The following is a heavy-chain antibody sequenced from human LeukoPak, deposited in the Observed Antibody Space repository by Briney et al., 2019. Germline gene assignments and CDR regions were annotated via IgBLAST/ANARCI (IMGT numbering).Heavy chain of an antibody. Sequence: HPGGSLRLSCAASGFTFSSYAMSWVRQAPGKGLEWVSAISGSGGSTYYADSVKGRFTISRDNSKNTLYLQMNSLRAEDTAVYYCAKFQRITMIVVVIEHDAFDIWGQGTMVTVSS. CDR2: ISGSGGST. CDR3: AKFQRITMIVVVIEHDAFDI. D-gene: IGHD3-22*01. CDR1: GFTFSSYA. V-gene: IGHV3-23*01. J-gene: IGHJ3*02.